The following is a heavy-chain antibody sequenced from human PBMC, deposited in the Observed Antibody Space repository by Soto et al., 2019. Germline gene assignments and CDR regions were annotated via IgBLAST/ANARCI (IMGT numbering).Heavy chain of an antibody. CDR2: INPGNGDT. V-gene: IGHV1-3*01. J-gene: IGHJ6*02. CDR1: GYSFTKYG. Sequence: QVQLVQSGTEVKKPGASVKVSCKTSGYSFTKYGLHWVRQAPGQRLEWMGWINPGNGDTKYSQKFQGRVTITRDTSATTAYMELSSLRSEDSAVFYCARTDCSSTSCYNYYYYDMDVWGQGTTVTVSS. CDR3: ARTDCSSTSCYNYYYYDMDV. D-gene: IGHD2-2*01.